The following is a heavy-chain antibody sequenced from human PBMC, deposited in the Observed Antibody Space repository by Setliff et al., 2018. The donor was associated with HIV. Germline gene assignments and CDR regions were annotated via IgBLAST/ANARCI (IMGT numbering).Heavy chain of an antibody. CDR2: IHFSGST. CDR3: VRPSLGIGGGSIFHN. D-gene: IGHD3-3*01. CDR1: GDSFSGTSYY. Sequence: PSETLSLTCTFSGDSFSGTSYYWGWIRQPPGKGLEWIGSIHFSGSTGYTQSLKSRVTIWVDTSKNQFSLKVNSVTAADTAVYSCVRPSLGIGGGSIFHNWGQGTLVTVSS. V-gene: IGHV4-39*01. J-gene: IGHJ4*02.